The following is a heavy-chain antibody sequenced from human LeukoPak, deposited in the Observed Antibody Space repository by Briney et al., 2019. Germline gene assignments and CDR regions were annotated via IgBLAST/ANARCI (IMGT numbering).Heavy chain of an antibody. CDR2: ISSSSSYI. D-gene: IGHD6-19*01. V-gene: IGHV3-21*01. CDR3: ARVRAVAGQVSFWYFDY. J-gene: IGHJ4*02. CDR1: GFTFSSYS. Sequence: GGTLRLSCAASGFTFSSYSMNWVRQAPGKGLEWVSSISSSSSYIYYADSVKGRFTISRDNAKNSLYLQMNSLRAEDTAVYYCARVRAVAGQVSFWYFDYWGQGTLVTVSS.